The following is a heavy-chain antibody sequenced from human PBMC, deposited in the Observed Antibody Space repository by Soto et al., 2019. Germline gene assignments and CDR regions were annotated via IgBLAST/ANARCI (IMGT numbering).Heavy chain of an antibody. CDR2: IWYDGSIK. CDR3: ARIDCTGGSCRPYAYYDMDV. CDR1: GFTFNTYG. Sequence: GGSLRLSCAASGFTFNTYGMHWVRQAPGRGLEWVAVIWYDGSIKYYADSVKGRFTISRDNSKNTLYLQMDSLRAEDTAVYYCARIDCTGGSCRPYAYYDMDVWGQGTTVTVSS. V-gene: IGHV3-33*01. J-gene: IGHJ6*02. D-gene: IGHD2-15*01.